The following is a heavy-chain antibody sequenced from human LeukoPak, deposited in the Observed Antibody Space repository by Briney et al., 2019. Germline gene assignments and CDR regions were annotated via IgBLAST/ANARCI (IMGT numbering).Heavy chain of an antibody. V-gene: IGHV1-24*01. CDR1: GYTLTELS. Sequence: ASVKVSCKVSGYTLTELSMHWVRQAPGKGLEWMGGFDPEDGETIYAQKFQGRVTMIEDTSTDTAYMELSSLRSEDTAVYYCATVVSVATTWGQGTLVTVSS. D-gene: IGHD5-12*01. J-gene: IGHJ5*02. CDR3: ATVVSVATT. CDR2: FDPEDGET.